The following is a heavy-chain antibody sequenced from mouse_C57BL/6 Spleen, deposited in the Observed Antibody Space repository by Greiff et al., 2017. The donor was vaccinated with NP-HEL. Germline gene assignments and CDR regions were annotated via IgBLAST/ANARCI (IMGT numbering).Heavy chain of an antibody. CDR2: ILPGSGST. Sequence: QVQLKESGAELMKPGASVKLSCKATGYTFTGYWIEWVKQRPGHGLEWIGEILPGSGSTNYNEKFKGKATFTADTSSNTAYMQLSSLTTEDSAIYYCAYGNYDAWFAYWGQGTLVTVSA. J-gene: IGHJ3*01. D-gene: IGHD2-1*01. CDR3: AYGNYDAWFAY. V-gene: IGHV1-9*01. CDR1: GYTFTGYW.